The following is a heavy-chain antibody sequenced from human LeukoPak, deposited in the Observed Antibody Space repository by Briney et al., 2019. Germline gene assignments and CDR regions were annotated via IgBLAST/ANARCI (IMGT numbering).Heavy chain of an antibody. Sequence: SETLSLTCTVSGASIRSSIYYWGWIRQPPGKGLEWIGSIYYSGSTYYHPSLKSRVTISVDTSNNQFSLKLSSVTAVDTAVYYCTRLPSYCGGDCYPYSIDYWGQGTLVTVSS. V-gene: IGHV4-39*01. CDR2: IYYSGST. CDR3: TRLPSYCGGDCYPYSIDY. J-gene: IGHJ4*02. CDR1: GASIRSSIYY. D-gene: IGHD2-21*02.